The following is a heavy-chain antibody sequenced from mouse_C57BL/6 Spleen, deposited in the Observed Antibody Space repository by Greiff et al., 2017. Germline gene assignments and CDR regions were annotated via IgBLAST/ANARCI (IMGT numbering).Heavy chain of an antibody. Sequence: QVQLQQSGPELVKPGASVKISCKASGYAFSSSWMNWVKQRPGKGLEWIGRIYPGDGDTNYNGKFKGKATLTADKSSSTAYMQLSSLTSEDSAVXFCARLGLGYWGQGTTLTVSS. CDR1: GYAFSSSW. CDR2: IYPGDGDT. CDR3: ARLGLGY. J-gene: IGHJ2*01. D-gene: IGHD4-1*01. V-gene: IGHV1-82*01.